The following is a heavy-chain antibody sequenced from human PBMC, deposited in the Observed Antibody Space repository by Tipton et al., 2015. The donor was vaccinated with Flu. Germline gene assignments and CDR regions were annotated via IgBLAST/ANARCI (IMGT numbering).Heavy chain of an antibody. Sequence: TLSLTCAVSGYSIRSSNYYWGWIRQPPGKGLEWIGNIFHSGNTYHNPSLKSRVTISVDTAKNQFSQRLSSVTAADTAVYYCARSTYHYGSGSSDYWGQGTLVTVSS. D-gene: IGHD3-10*01. CDR1: GYSIRSSNYY. CDR2: IFHSGNT. V-gene: IGHV4-38-2*01. J-gene: IGHJ4*02. CDR3: ARSTYHYGSGSSDY.